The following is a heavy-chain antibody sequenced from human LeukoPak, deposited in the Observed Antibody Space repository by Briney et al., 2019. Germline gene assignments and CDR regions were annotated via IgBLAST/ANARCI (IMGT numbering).Heavy chain of an antibody. CDR2: ISGDGRST. D-gene: IGHD1-26*01. V-gene: IGHV3-23*01. J-gene: IGHJ4*02. CDR1: GFTFNSHA. CDR3: AKGGSGSCYAHSDY. Sequence: QPGGSLRLSCEVSGFTFNSHAMRWIRQAPGKGLEWVSSISGDGRSTHYADSVKGRFTMSRDNSKNTLFLQMNSLRVEDTALYYCAKGGSGSCYAHSDYWGQGTLVTVSS.